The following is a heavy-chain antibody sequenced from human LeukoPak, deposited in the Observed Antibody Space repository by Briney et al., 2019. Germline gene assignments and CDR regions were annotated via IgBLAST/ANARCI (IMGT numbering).Heavy chain of an antibody. CDR1: GASISIYY. CDR3: ARVNSGWYGRLDY. D-gene: IGHD6-19*01. J-gene: IGHJ4*02. Sequence: SETLSLTCTVSGASISIYYWSWIRQPAGKGLEWIGCIYGSESINYNPSLKSRVTTSVDTSKNQFSLKLSSVTAADTAVYYCARVNSGWYGRLDYWGPGTLVTVSS. CDR2: IYGSESI. V-gene: IGHV4-4*07.